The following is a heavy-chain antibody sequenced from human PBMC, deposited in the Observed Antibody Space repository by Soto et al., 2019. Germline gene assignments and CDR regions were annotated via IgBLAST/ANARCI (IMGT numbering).Heavy chain of an antibody. CDR3: ARDRWALGVVTANDAFDL. V-gene: IGHV1-69*06. CDR1: GGTFSSYA. J-gene: IGHJ3*01. CDR2: IIPIFGTA. D-gene: IGHD2-21*02. Sequence: QVQLVQSGAEVKKPGSSVKVSCNISGGTFSSYAISWVRQAPGQGLEWMGGIIPIFGTANYAQKFQGRVTITAEKSTFTAYMGLSGLRSEDTAVYYCARDRWALGVVTANDAFDLWGHGTMVPVSS.